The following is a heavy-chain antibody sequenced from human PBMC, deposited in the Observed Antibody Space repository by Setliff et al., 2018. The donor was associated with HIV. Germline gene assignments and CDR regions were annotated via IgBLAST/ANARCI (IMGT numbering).Heavy chain of an antibody. J-gene: IGHJ4*02. CDR3: ARAAGKASLLDY. V-gene: IGHV3-48*04. CDR1: GFTFSSYS. CDR2: ISSSNGTI. Sequence: PGESLKISCAASGFTFSSYSMNWVRQAPGKGLEWVSYISSSNGTIYYADSVKGRFTISRDNAKNSLYLQMNSLRAEDTAVYHCARAAGKASLLDYWGQGTLVTVSS.